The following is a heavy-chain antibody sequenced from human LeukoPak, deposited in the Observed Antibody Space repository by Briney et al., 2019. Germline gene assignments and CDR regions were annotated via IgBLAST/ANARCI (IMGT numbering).Heavy chain of an antibody. D-gene: IGHD2-15*01. J-gene: IGHJ4*02. Sequence: GGSLRLSCAASGFTFSNYGMSWVRQAPGKGLEWVSAVSGNGGSSFYADSVKGRFTISRDNAKNSLYLQMDSLRAEDTAVYYCARALTYCSGGSCWVFDYWGQGTLVTVSS. V-gene: IGHV3-23*01. CDR1: GFTFSNYG. CDR3: ARALTYCSGGSCWVFDY. CDR2: VSGNGGSS.